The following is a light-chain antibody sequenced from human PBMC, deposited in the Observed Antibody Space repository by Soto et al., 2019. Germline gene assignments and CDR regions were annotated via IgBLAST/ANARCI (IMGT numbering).Light chain of an antibody. J-gene: IGLJ2*01. V-gene: IGLV9-49*01. CDR1: SGYSNYK. CDR3: GADHGSGTTWV. Sequence: QPVLTQPPSASASLGASVTLTCTLSSGYSNYKVDWYQQRPGKGPRFVMRVGTGGIVGSKGDGIPDRFSVLGSGLNRDLTIKNIQEEDESDYHCGADHGSGTTWVFGGGTKLTVL. CDR2: VGTGGIVG.